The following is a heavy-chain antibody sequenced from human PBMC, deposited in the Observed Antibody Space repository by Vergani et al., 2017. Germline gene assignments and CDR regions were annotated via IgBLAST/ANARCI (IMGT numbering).Heavy chain of an antibody. J-gene: IGHJ4*02. V-gene: IGHV3-30*02. CDR3: IKEGLFRMPTDIDF. D-gene: IGHD2-15*01. CDR2: IRSDSGGR. Sequence: QMQLVESGGGVVQPGGSLRLSCAASGFTFSLSAMHWVRLAPGRGLEWLAFIRSDSGGRYHAHSVEGRFSISRDNSKNTLYLQMNSLRPDDSATYYCIKEGLFRMPTDIDFWGQGTLVTVSS. CDR1: GFTFSLSA.